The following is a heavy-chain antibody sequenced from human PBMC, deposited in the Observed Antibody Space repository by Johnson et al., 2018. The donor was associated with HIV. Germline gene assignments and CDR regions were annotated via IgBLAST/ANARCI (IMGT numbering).Heavy chain of an antibody. D-gene: IGHD3-22*01. J-gene: IGHJ3*02. V-gene: IGHV3-30*18. CDR2: ISYDGSNI. Sequence: QVQLVESGGGLVKPGGSLRLSCAASGFTFSDYYMSWIRQAPGKGLEWVAVISYDGSNIYYADSVKGRFIISRDNSMNTLCLQMNSLRVEDTALYFCAKDRGDSSGYYYADAFDIWGQGTMVTVSS. CDR3: AKDRGDSSGYYYADAFDI. CDR1: GFTFSDYY.